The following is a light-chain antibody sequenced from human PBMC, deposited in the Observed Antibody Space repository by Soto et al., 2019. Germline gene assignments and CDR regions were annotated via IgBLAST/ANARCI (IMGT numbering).Light chain of an antibody. J-gene: IGLJ3*02. Sequence: QSALTQPRSVSGSPGQAVAISCTGTSSDVGAYNYVSWYQQHPGKASKLMIYNVAKRPSGVPDRFSGSKSGNTASLTISGLQAEDEADYDCCSYAGSYTWVFGGGTQLTVL. CDR1: SSDVGAYNY. V-gene: IGLV2-11*01. CDR2: NVA. CDR3: CSYAGSYTWV.